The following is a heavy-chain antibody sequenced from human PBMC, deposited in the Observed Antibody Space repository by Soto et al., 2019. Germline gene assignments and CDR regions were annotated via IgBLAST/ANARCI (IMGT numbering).Heavy chain of an antibody. D-gene: IGHD3-3*01. J-gene: IGHJ5*02. Sequence: SVKVSCKASGYTFTRYGISWVRQAPGQGLEWMGRIIPILGIANYAQKFQGRVTITADKSTSTAYMELSSLRSEDTAVYYCARANYDFWSGYYGAWFDPWGQGTLVTVSS. CDR1: GYTFTRYG. V-gene: IGHV1-69*04. CDR3: ARANYDFWSGYYGAWFDP. CDR2: IIPILGIA.